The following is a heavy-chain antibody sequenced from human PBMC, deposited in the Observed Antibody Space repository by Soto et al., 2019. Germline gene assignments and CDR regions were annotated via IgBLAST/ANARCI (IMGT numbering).Heavy chain of an antibody. D-gene: IGHD6-19*01. Sequence: GGSLRLSCAASGFTLSSYAMSWVRQAPGKGLECVSGISGSGGSTYYADSVKGRFTISRDNSKNTLYLQMNSLRAEDTAVYYCAKDRVTVVGYDAFDIWGQGTMVTVSS. CDR3: AKDRVTVVGYDAFDI. CDR1: GFTLSSYA. CDR2: ISGSGGST. V-gene: IGHV3-23*01. J-gene: IGHJ3*02.